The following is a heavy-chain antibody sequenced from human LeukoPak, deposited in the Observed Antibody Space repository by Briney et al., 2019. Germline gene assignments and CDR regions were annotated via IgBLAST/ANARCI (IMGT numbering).Heavy chain of an antibody. D-gene: IGHD3-9*01. CDR3: ARDSHPDILTGYYNVGAFDI. Sequence: SETLSLTCTVSGGSISSSSYYWGWLRQPPGKGLEWIGSIYYSGSTYYNPSLKSRVTISVDTSKNQFSLKLSSVTAADTAVYYCARDSHPDILTGYYNVGAFDIWGQGTMVTVSS. CDR2: IYYSGST. J-gene: IGHJ3*02. V-gene: IGHV4-39*07. CDR1: GGSISSSSYY.